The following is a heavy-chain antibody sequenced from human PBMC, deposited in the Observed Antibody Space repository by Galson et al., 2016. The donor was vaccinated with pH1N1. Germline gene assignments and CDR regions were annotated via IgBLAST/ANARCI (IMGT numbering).Heavy chain of an antibody. CDR1: GGSISSHY. CDR2: IHYSGST. V-gene: IGHV4-59*11. CDR3: ARGDYDSFDGSHRTWYFEL. D-gene: IGHD3-9*01. Sequence: TLSLTCIVSGGSISSHYWSWIRQPPGKGLEWIGYIHYSGSTDYNSSLKSRGSISVDRSKNQFSLRLNSVPAADTAVYFCARGDYDSFDGSHRTWYFELWGRGTLVTVSS. J-gene: IGHJ2*01.